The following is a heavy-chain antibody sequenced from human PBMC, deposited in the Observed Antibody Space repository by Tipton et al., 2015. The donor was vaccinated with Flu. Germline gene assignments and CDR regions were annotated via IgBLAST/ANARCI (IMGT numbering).Heavy chain of an antibody. Sequence: GSLRLSCAASGFTVSSDFMTWVRQAPGKGLEWVSLIYSGGSAFYADSVKGRFSISRDNSKSTLYLQMNSLRADDTAMYYCARGRGSPETYSMDVWGQGTTVTVSS. CDR3: ARGRGSPETYSMDV. J-gene: IGHJ6*02. D-gene: IGHD1-14*01. CDR2: IYSGGSA. V-gene: IGHV3-53*01. CDR1: GFTVSSDF.